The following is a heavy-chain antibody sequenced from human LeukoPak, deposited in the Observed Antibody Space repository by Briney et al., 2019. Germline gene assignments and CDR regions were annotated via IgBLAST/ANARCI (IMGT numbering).Heavy chain of an antibody. CDR2: INSDGSST. V-gene: IGHV3-74*01. J-gene: IGHJ4*02. D-gene: IGHD3-3*01. CDR3: ARLYYDFWSDY. Sequence: GGSLRLSCAASGFTFSSYWMHWVRQAPGKGLVWVSRINSDGSSTSYADSGKGRFTISRDNAKNTLYLQMNSLRAEDTAVYYCARLYYDFWSDYWGQGTLVTVSS. CDR1: GFTFSSYW.